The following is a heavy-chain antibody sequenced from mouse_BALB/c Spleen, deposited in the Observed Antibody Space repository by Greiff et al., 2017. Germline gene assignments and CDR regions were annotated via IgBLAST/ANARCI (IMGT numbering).Heavy chain of an antibody. J-gene: IGHJ3*01. CDR1: GYTFTSYW. CDR2: IYPSDSYT. D-gene: IGHD1-1*01. CDR3: TRGGGSSPAWFAY. Sequence: VQLQQPGAELVRPGASVKLSCKASGYTFTSYWINWVKQRPGQGLEWIGNIYPSDSYTNYNQKFKDKATLTVDKSSSTAYMQLSSPTSEDSAVYYCTRGGGSSPAWFAYWGQGTLVTVSA. V-gene: IGHV1-69*02.